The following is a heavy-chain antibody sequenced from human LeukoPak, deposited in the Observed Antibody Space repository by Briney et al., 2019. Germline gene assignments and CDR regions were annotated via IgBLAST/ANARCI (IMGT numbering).Heavy chain of an antibody. J-gene: IGHJ4*02. CDR3: APDEGDYFDY. CDR2: ISSSSSTI. V-gene: IGHV3-48*01. CDR1: GFTFSSYS. Sequence: GGSLRLSCAASGFTFSSYSMNWVRQAPGKGLEWVSYISSSSSTIYYADSVKGRFTISRDNSKNTLYLQMNSLRAEDTAVYYCAPDEGDYFDYWGQGTLVTVSS. D-gene: IGHD3-16*01.